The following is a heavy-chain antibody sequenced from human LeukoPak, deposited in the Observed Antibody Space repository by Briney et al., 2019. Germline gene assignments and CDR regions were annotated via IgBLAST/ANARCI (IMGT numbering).Heavy chain of an antibody. CDR3: ARNFDP. V-gene: IGHV4-34*01. CDR1: GGSFSGYY. J-gene: IGHJ5*02. Sequence: SETLSLTCAVYGGSFSGYYWSWIRQPPGKGLEWIGDINQSGSTNYNPSLKSRVTISVDTSKNHFSLKLSSVTAADTAVYYCARNFDPWGQGTLVTVSS. CDR2: INQSGST.